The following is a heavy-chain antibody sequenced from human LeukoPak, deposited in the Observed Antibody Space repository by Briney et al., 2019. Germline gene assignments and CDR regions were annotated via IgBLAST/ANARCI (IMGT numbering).Heavy chain of an antibody. CDR3: ARKYYYDSSGEFDY. Sequence: GGALKISCKGSGYSFTSYWIGWVRQRPGKGLEWRGIIYPGDSDTRYSPSFQGQVTISADKSISTAYLQWSSLKASDTAMYYCARKYYYDSSGEFDYWGQGTLVTVSS. CDR2: IYPGDSDT. V-gene: IGHV5-51*01. D-gene: IGHD3-22*01. CDR1: GYSFTSYW. J-gene: IGHJ4*02.